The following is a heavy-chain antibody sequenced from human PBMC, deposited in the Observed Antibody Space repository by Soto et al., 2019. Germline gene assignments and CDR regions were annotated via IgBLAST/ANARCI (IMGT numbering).Heavy chain of an antibody. CDR1: GGSISSSSYY. J-gene: IGHJ3*02. V-gene: IGHV4-39*02. Sequence: SETLSLTCTVSGGSISSSSYYWGWIRQPPGKGLEWIGSIYYSGSTYYNPSLKSRVTISVDTSKNQFSLKLSSVTAADTALYYCAKDMEPWLVSWLGAFDIWGQGTMVTVSS. CDR2: IYYSGST. CDR3: AKDMEPWLVSWLGAFDI. D-gene: IGHD6-19*01.